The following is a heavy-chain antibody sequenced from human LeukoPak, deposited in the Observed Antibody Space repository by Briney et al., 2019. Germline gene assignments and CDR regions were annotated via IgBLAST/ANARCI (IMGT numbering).Heavy chain of an antibody. CDR3: ARYHGDSYGYPLDY. J-gene: IGHJ4*02. D-gene: IGHD5-18*01. CDR1: GFTFSSYS. V-gene: IGHV3-21*01. CDR2: ISSSSSYI. Sequence: GGSLRLSCAASGFTFSSYSMNWVRQAPGKGLEWVSSISSSSSYIYYADSVKGRFTISRDNAKNSLYLQKNSVRAEDTAVYYCARYHGDSYGYPLDYWGQGTLVTVSS.